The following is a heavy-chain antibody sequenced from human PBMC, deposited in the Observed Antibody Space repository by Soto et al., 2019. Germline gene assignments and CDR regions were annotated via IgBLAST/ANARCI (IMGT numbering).Heavy chain of an antibody. CDR2: IYRSGST. J-gene: IGHJ6*02. CDR3: ATNSYYSLGV. CDR1: SGSISNDNW. Sequence: SETLSLTCAVSSGSISNDNWWNRVRQPPGKGLEWIGEIYRSGSTNYNPSLKSRVTISVDKSTNQFSLQLSSVTAADTAVYYCATNSYYSLGVWGQGTTVT. V-gene: IGHV4-4*02.